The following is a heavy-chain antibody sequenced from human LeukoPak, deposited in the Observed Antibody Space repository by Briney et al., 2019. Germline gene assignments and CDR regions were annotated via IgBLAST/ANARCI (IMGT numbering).Heavy chain of an antibody. CDR2: INSDGSST. V-gene: IGHV3-74*01. CDR3: VTSYCSGGSCYSASGY. Sequence: GGSLRLSCAASGFTFSSYWMHWVRQAPGKGLVWVSRINSDGSSTSYADSVKGRFTISSDNAKNTLYLQMNSLRAEDSAVYYCVTSYCSGGSCYSASGYWGQGTPVTVSS. CDR1: GFTFSSYW. J-gene: IGHJ4*02. D-gene: IGHD2-15*01.